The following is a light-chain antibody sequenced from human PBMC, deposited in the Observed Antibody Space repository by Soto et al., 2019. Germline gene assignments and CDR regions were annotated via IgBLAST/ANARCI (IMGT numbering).Light chain of an antibody. CDR2: EVS. V-gene: IGLV2-14*01. J-gene: IGLJ1*01. CDR1: SSDVGGYNY. Sequence: QSVLTQPASVSGSPGQSITISCTGTSSDVGGYNYVSWYQQQPGKAPKLIIYEVSKRPSGVSTRFSGSKSGNTASLTISGLQGEEEADYFFDSCTSRRAYGFGRGTTLAVL. CDR3: DSCTSRRAYG.